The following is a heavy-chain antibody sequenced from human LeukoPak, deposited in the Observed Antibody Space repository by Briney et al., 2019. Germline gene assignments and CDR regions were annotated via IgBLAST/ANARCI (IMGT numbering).Heavy chain of an antibody. CDR3: ARESLWAFDY. CDR2: IKQDGVAK. J-gene: IGHJ4*02. V-gene: IGHV3-7*01. CDR1: GFTVSSNY. D-gene: IGHD2-21*01. Sequence: GGSLRLSCAASGFTVSSNYMSWVRQAPGKGLEWVANIKQDGVAKYYVDSVKGRFTISRDNAKNSLFLQMNSLRAEDTAVYYCARESLWAFDYWGQGTLVTVSS.